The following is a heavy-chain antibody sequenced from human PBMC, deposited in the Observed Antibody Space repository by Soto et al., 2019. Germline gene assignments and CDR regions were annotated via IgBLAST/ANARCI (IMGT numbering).Heavy chain of an antibody. Sequence: GGSLRLSCAASGFNFNSFAMHWVRQAPGKGLEWVAVTGFDGSKQFYADSVKGRFTISRDNSKNTLYLQLNSLRAGDTAVYYCARDLFGSGTYYLDVWGQGTTVTV. J-gene: IGHJ6*02. CDR3: ARDLFGSGTYYLDV. CDR1: GFNFNSFA. CDR2: TGFDGSKQ. V-gene: IGHV3-30-3*01. D-gene: IGHD3-10*01.